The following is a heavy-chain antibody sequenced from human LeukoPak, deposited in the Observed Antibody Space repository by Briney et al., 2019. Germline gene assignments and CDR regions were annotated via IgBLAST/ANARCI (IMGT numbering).Heavy chain of an antibody. D-gene: IGHD2-21*02. CDR3: ARTYCGGDCRWFDP. V-gene: IGHV2-5*01. CDR2: IYWNDDK. CDR1: GFSLSTSGVG. J-gene: IGHJ5*02. Sequence: SGPTLVNPTQTLTLTCTFSGFSLSTSGVGVGWIRQPPGKALEWLALIYWNDDKRYSPSLKSRLTITKDTSKNQVVLTMTNMDPVEPATYYCARTYCGGDCRWFDPWGQGTLVTVSS.